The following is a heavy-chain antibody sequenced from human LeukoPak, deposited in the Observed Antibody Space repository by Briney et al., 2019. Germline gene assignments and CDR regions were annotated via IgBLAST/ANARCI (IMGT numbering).Heavy chain of an antibody. CDR2: ISPSGSA. CDR3: ARRNHYFYYMDV. Sequence: SETLTLTCTVSGDSISSYYWSWVRQSPVKGLEWLGYISPSGSAFYNPSLESRVTISLDTSENQFSLRLISVTAADTAVYYCARRNHYFYYMDVWGKGTTVTVSS. V-gene: IGHV4-4*09. CDR1: GDSISSYY. J-gene: IGHJ6*03. D-gene: IGHD1-14*01.